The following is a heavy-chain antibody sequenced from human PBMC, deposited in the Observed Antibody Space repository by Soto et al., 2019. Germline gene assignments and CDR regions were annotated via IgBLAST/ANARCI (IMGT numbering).Heavy chain of an antibody. Sequence: QVQLQASGPGLVKPSETLSLTCTVSGGSISSYYWSWIRQPPGKGLEWIGYIYYSGSTNYNPSLKSRVTISVDTSKNQFSLKLSSVTAAETALYYCARTYGRNFDYWGQGTLVTVSS. V-gene: IGHV4-59*01. CDR3: ARTYGRNFDY. CDR1: GGSISSYY. CDR2: IYYSGST. J-gene: IGHJ4*02. D-gene: IGHD3-10*01.